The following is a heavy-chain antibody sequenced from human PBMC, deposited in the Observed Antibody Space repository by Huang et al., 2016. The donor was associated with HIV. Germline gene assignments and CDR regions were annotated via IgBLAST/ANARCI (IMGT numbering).Heavy chain of an antibody. V-gene: IGHV3-30*18. CDR3: AKDGADEEWDIDY. D-gene: IGHD1-26*01. Sequence: VQLVESGGGVVQPGRSLRLACAASGFSFSTSGLHWVRQAPGKGREWVAVISYDGRKKDYAHSVKGRFTISRDTSENKVYLQMNSLRHEDTAVYYCAKDGADEEWDIDYWGQGTLVTVSS. CDR2: ISYDGRKK. CDR1: GFSFSTSG. J-gene: IGHJ4*02.